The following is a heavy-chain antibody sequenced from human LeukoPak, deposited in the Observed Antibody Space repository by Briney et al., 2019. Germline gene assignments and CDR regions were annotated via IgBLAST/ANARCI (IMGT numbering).Heavy chain of an antibody. CDR3: ARRFLNSHPIYYYMDV. Sequence: ASVKVSCKASGYNFLNYGISWVRRAPGQGLEWMGWISGKTGNINYAQKFQARATMTRDTSTSTAYMELRSLRSDDTAVYFCARRFLNSHPIYYYMDVWAKGTTVIVSS. V-gene: IGHV1-18*01. J-gene: IGHJ6*03. CDR2: ISGKTGNI. CDR1: GYNFLNYG. D-gene: IGHD2-21*01.